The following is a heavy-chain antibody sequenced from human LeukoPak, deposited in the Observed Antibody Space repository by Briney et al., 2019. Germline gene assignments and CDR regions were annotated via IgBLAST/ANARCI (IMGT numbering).Heavy chain of an antibody. D-gene: IGHD5-18*01. CDR2: INYSWTT. CDR3: ARLRGGIQLWGD. Sequence: SETLSLTCTVSSGSFSSSSYYCGWTRQPPGMGLEWIATINYSWTTYYNPSLKSRVTTSVDTSKNQFSLKLTSVTAADTAVYYCARLRGGIQLWGDWGQGTQVTVSS. V-gene: IGHV4-39*01. CDR1: SGSFSSSSYY. J-gene: IGHJ4*02.